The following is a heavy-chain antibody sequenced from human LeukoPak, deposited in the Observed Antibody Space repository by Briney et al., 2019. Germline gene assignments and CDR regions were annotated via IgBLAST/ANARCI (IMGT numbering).Heavy chain of an antibody. D-gene: IGHD6-19*01. CDR1: GGSFSGYY. V-gene: IGHV4-34*01. Sequence: SETLSLTCAVYGGSFSGYYWSWFRQPPGKGLEWIGEINHSRSTNYNPSLKSRVTISVDTSKNQFSLKLSSVTAADTAVYYCARRGYSSGWYYFDYWGQGTLVTVSS. J-gene: IGHJ4*02. CDR3: ARRGYSSGWYYFDY. CDR2: INHSRST.